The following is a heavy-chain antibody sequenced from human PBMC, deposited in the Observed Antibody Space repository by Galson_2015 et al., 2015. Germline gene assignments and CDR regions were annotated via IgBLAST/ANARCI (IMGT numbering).Heavy chain of an antibody. CDR2: ISRRASGGTT. CDR1: GFTFSDVG. CDR3: STVGVSIFEVVARFEF. D-gene: IGHD3-9*01. J-gene: IGHJ4*01. Sequence: SLRLSCAASGFTFSDVGFNWVRQAPGKGLEWVGWISRRASGGTTDYAAPVKGRFTITRDNSKNALFLEMDSLKAEDTGVYYCSTVGVSIFEVVARFEFWGQGTLVTVSS. V-gene: IGHV3-15*01.